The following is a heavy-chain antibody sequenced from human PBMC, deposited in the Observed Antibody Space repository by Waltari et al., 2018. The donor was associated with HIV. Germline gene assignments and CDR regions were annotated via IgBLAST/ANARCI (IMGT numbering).Heavy chain of an antibody. CDR2: MGANRGKA. V-gene: IGHV1-8*01. CDR1: GYAFATYD. CDR3: ARGGSASMDV. J-gene: IGHJ6*02. Sequence: QVQLVQSGAEVKKPGASVKVSCKASGYAFATYDVNWVRQATGQGPEWLGWMGANRGKAGYAQEVQGRVSMTRDTSIRTVYMERSSRRSEETAVYYCARGGSASMDVWGQGTTVTVSS.